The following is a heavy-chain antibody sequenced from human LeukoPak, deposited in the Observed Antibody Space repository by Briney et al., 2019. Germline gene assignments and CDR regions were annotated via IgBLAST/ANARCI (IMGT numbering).Heavy chain of an antibody. CDR2: IIPIFGIA. Sequence: ASVKVSCKASGGTFSSYAISWVRQAPGQGLEWIGRIIPIFGIANYAQKFQGRVTITADKSTSTAYMELSSLRSEDTAVYYCVVVAATGDAFDIWGQGTMVTVSS. J-gene: IGHJ3*02. V-gene: IGHV1-69*04. D-gene: IGHD2-15*01. CDR1: GGTFSSYA. CDR3: VVVAATGDAFDI.